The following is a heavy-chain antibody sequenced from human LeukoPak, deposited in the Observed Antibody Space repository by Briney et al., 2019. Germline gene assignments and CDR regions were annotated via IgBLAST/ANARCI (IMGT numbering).Heavy chain of an antibody. CDR2: INPNSGGT. D-gene: IGHD3-22*01. Sequence: ASVKVSCKASGYTFTGHYMHWVRQAPGQGLEWMGWINPNSGGTKYAQKFQGRVTMTRDTSISTAYMELSRLRSDDTAVYYCARAYYDSSGYYGGEGYWGQGTLVTVSS. CDR1: GYTFTGHY. V-gene: IGHV1-2*02. J-gene: IGHJ4*02. CDR3: ARAYYDSSGYYGGEGY.